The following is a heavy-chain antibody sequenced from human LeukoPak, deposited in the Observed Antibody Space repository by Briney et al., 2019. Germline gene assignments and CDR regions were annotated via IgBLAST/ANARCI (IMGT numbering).Heavy chain of an antibody. CDR1: GGSISSYY. D-gene: IGHD3-10*01. J-gene: IGHJ4*02. V-gene: IGHV4-59*04. CDR2: VDHSGGT. Sequence: SETLSLTCSVSGGSISSYYWSWIRQPPGKGLEWIGSVDHSGGTYYNPSLRSRVSISVDTSKNQFSLKLSSVTAADTAVYSCAGFTFFRGVITFDYWGQGTLVTVSS. CDR3: AGFTFFRGVITFDY.